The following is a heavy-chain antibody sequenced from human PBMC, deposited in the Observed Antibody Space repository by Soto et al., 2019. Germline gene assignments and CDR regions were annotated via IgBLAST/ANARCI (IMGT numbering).Heavy chain of an antibody. Sequence: PSETLCLTCTVSGGSISSYYWIWIRQPPGKGLEWIGYIYYSATTNYNPSLKSRVTISVDTSKNQFSLKLTSVTAADTAVYYCASSEFRWGQGTLVTVSS. D-gene: IGHD2-21*01. V-gene: IGHV4-59*08. CDR2: IYYSATT. CDR3: ASSEFR. J-gene: IGHJ4*02. CDR1: GGSISSYY.